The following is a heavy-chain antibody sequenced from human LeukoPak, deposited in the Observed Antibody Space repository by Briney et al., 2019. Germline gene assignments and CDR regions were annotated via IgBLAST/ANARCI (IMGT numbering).Heavy chain of an antibody. CDR1: GFIFSNYA. CDR3: AKVFDGGHYSSSWYGYFDC. J-gene: IGHJ4*02. CDR2: ISGSGGST. V-gene: IGHV3-23*01. Sequence: TGGSLRLSCAASGFIFSNYAMSWVRQAPGKGLEWVSAISGSGGSTYHADSVKGRCIISRDNSKNTPYLQMNSLRAEDTAVYYCAKVFDGGHYSSSWYGYFDCWGQGTLVTVSS. D-gene: IGHD6-13*01.